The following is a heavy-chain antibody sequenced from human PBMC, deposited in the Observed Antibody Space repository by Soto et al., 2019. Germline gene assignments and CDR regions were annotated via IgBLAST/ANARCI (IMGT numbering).Heavy chain of an antibody. V-gene: IGHV4-61*01. Sequence: SETLSLTCTVSGGSVSSGSHYWSWIRQPPGKGLEWIGYIYYSGSTNYNPSLKSRVTISADTSKNQFSLKLSSVTAEDTAVFYCARDLGSGYDPGDYWGQGTLVTVSS. CDR3: ARDLGSGYDPGDY. D-gene: IGHD5-12*01. CDR2: IYYSGST. CDR1: GGSVSSGSHY. J-gene: IGHJ4*02.